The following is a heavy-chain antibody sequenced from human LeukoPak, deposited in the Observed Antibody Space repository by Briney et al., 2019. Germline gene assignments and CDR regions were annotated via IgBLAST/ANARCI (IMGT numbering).Heavy chain of an antibody. CDR2: INLRGST. CDR3: AREGSSGWYYFDY. V-gene: IGHV4-34*01. Sequence: SETLSLTCAVYGGSFNDYYWNWIRQPPGKGLEWIGEINLRGSTTYNPSLKSRVTISVDTSKNQFSLKLSSVTAADTAVYYCAREGSSGWYYFDYWGQGTLVTVSS. CDR1: GGSFNDYY. D-gene: IGHD6-19*01. J-gene: IGHJ4*02.